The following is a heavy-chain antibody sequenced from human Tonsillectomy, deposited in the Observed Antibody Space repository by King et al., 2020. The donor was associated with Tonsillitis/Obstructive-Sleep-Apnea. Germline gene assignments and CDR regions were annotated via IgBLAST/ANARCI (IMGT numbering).Heavy chain of an antibody. CDR1: GGSFSGYY. Sequence: VQLPQWGAGLLKPSETLSLTCAVYGGSFSGYYWSWIRQPPGKGLEWIGEINHSGSTYYNASLKSRVTISVDTSKNQFSLKLSSVTAADTAVYYCARGLMGPRLSDWGQGTLVTVSS. CDR2: INHSGST. D-gene: IGHD2-8*01. J-gene: IGHJ4*02. CDR3: ARGLMGPRLSD. V-gene: IGHV4-34*01.